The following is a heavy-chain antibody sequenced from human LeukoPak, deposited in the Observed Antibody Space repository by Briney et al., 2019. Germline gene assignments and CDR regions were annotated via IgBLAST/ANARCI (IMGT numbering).Heavy chain of an antibody. CDR2: ISTSSGYK. Sequence: GGSLRLSCAASGFSFSSFSMNWVRQAPGKGLEWVSSISTSSGYKYYADSMKGRFTVSRDNAKNSLYLQMNSLRAEDTAVYFCAREGLAAAGHDYWGQGTLATVSS. J-gene: IGHJ4*02. V-gene: IGHV3-21*01. CDR3: AREGLAAAGHDY. D-gene: IGHD6-13*01. CDR1: GFSFSSFS.